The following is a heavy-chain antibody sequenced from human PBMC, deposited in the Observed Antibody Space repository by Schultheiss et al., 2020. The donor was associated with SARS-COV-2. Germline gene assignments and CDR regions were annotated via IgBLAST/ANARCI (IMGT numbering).Heavy chain of an antibody. D-gene: IGHD2-15*01. J-gene: IGHJ5*02. CDR1: GGSISSSSYY. Sequence: SETLSLTCTVSGGSISSSSYYWGWIRQPPGKGLEWIGSIYYSGSTYYNPSLKSRVTISVDTSKNQFFLSLSSVTAADTAVYYCARDGAATRFGLRVSGVSRFDPWGQGTLVTVSS. CDR2: IYYSGST. CDR3: ARDGAATRFGLRVSGVSRFDP. V-gene: IGHV4-39*07.